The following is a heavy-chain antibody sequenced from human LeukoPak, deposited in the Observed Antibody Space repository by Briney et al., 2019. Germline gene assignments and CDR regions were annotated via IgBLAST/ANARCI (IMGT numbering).Heavy chain of an antibody. J-gene: IGHJ6*03. CDR1: GGSISSSNW. CDR2: IHYSGST. V-gene: IGHV4-4*02. D-gene: IGHD6-13*01. CDR3: AREAGNANYYYMDV. Sequence: SETLSLTCAVSGGSISSSNWWSWVRQPPGKGLQWIGCIHYSGSTNYNPSLKSRVTISVDTSKNQFSLKLSSVTAADTAVYYCAREAGNANYYYMDVWGKGTTVTVSS.